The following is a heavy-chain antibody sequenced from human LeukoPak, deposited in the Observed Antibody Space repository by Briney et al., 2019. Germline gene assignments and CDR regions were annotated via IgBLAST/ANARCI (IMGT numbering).Heavy chain of an antibody. CDR3: ARGATFRGTYYMDV. CDR2: NDYSGST. CDR1: GGPISTHY. Sequence: SETLSLTCIVSGGPISTHYWSWSRQPPGKGLEWIGYNDYSGSTNYHPSLKCRVTISVAPSKNQFSLKLTSVTAADTAVYYCARGATFRGTYYMDVWGKGTTVTVSS. D-gene: IGHD3-10*01. V-gene: IGHV4-59*11. J-gene: IGHJ6*03.